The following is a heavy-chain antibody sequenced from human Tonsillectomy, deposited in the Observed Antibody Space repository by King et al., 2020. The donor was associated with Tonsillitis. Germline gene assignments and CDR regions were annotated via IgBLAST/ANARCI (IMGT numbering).Heavy chain of an antibody. Sequence: QLVQSGGGVVQPGRSLRLSCAAPGFTFGNYDMNWFLQAPGKWLEWVAIVSYDGSNKQYADSGKGRFTISRDNSRNTMYLQMNSLRGDDTAVYYCARGESRYDYDSTGYYDLWGQGTLVTVSS. CDR1: GFTFGNYD. D-gene: IGHD3-22*01. CDR2: VSYDGSNK. J-gene: IGHJ5*02. CDR3: ARGESRYDYDSTGYYDL. V-gene: IGHV3-30*01.